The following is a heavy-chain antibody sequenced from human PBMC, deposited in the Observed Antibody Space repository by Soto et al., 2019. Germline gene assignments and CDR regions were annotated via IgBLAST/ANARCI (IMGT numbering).Heavy chain of an antibody. CDR2: ISISGGST. J-gene: IGHJ6*03. V-gene: IGHV3-23*01. Sequence: EVQLLESGGGLVQPGGSLRLSCAASGFTFSSYGTTWVRQAPGKGLEWVSCISISGGSTYYADSVKGRFTISRDNSENTLYLQMSSLRAEDTAIYYCAGAYRSYYMDVWGKGTTVTVSS. D-gene: IGHD3-16*01. CDR1: GFTFSSYG. CDR3: AGAYRSYYMDV.